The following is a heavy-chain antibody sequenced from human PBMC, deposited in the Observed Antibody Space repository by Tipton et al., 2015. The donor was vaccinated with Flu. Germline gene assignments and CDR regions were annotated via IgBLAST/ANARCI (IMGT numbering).Heavy chain of an antibody. J-gene: IGHJ4*02. Sequence: SLRLSCAASGFTFSSNWMSWVRQAPGRGLEWVANIKGDASQKYYVDSVKGRFSVSRDNAKNSLFLQMSSLSAEDTAVYYCARWGLETYCGIDCFSGLDLWAQGTLVPVSS. D-gene: IGHD2-21*02. CDR2: IKGDASQK. CDR1: GFTFSSNW. V-gene: IGHV3-7*01. CDR3: ARWGLETYCGIDCFSGLDL.